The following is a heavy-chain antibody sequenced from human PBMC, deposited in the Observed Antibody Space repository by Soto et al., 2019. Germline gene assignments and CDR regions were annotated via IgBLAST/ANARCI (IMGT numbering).Heavy chain of an antibody. J-gene: IGHJ4*02. V-gene: IGHV3-33*01. CDR1: GFTFSSYG. CDR3: AREGTYCSGGSCYPHFDY. CDR2: IWYDGSNK. Sequence: QVQLVESGGGVVQPGRSLRLSCAASGFTFSSYGMHWVRQAPGKGLEWVAVIWYDGSNKYYADSVKGRFTISRDNSKNTLYLQMNCLRADDTAVYYCAREGTYCSGGSCYPHFDYWGQGTLVTVSS. D-gene: IGHD2-15*01.